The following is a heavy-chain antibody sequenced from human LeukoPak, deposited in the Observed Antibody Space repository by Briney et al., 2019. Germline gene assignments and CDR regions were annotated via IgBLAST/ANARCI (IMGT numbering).Heavy chain of an antibody. J-gene: IGHJ5*02. CDR2: IYYSGST. CDR3: ARDRRTIFTWFDP. D-gene: IGHD3-3*01. CDR1: GGSTSSSSYY. Sequence: SETLSLTCTVSGGSTSSSSYYWGWIRQPPGKGLEWIGSIYYSGSTNYNPSLKSRVTMSVDTSKNQFSLKLSSVTATDTAVYYCARDRRTIFTWFDPWGQGTLVTVSS. V-gene: IGHV4-39*07.